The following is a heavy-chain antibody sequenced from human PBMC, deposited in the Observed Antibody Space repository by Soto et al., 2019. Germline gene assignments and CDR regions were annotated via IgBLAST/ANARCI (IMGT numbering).Heavy chain of an antibody. CDR2: ISGSGGST. J-gene: IGHJ4*02. CDR3: ARDRGITMIVVSVLDY. D-gene: IGHD3-22*01. V-gene: IGHV3-23*01. Sequence: GGSLRLSCAASGFTFSSYAMSWVRQAPGKGLERVSAISGSGGSTYYADSVKGRFTISRDNSKNTLYLQMNSLRAEDTAVYYCARDRGITMIVVSVLDYWGQGTLVTDSS. CDR1: GFTFSSYA.